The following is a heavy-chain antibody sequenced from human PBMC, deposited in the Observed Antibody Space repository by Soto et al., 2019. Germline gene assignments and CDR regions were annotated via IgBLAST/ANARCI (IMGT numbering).Heavy chain of an antibody. CDR1: GGSISSYY. Sequence: PSETLSLTCTVSGGSISSYYWSWIRQPPGKGLEWIGYIYYSGSTNYNPSLKSRVTISVDTSKNQFSLMLSSVTAADTAVYYCARGVVVTAIHGWYFDLWGRGTLVTVSS. CDR3: ARGVVVTAIHGWYFDL. D-gene: IGHD2-21*02. V-gene: IGHV4-59*01. J-gene: IGHJ2*01. CDR2: IYYSGST.